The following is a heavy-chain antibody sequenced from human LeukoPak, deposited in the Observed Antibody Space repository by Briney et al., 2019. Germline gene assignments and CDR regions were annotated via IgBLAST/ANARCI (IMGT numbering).Heavy chain of an antibody. D-gene: IGHD4-11*01. V-gene: IGHV4-31*11. CDR3: ARTPYSKVVGYYFDY. J-gene: IGHJ4*02. CDR2: IYYSGST. Sequence: SETLSLTCAVYGGSFSGYYWSWIRQHPGKGLEWIGYIYYSGSTYYNPSPKSRVTISVDTSKNQFSLKLSSATAADTAVYYCARTPYSKVVGYYFDYWGQGTLVTVSS. CDR1: GGSFSGYY.